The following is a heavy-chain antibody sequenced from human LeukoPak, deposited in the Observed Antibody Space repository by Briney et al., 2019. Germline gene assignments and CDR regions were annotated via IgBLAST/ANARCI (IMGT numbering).Heavy chain of an antibody. V-gene: IGHV4-39*01. CDR2: IYYNGRT. D-gene: IGHD3-3*01. CDR3: ARITDRTIFGEIMHGFDI. CDR1: GDSINNNNYY. J-gene: IGHJ3*02. Sequence: SETLSLTCTVSGDSINNNNYYWGWIRQPPGKGLEWIGYIYYNGRTYYSPSLKSRGTISVDTSNNPFSLKLSSVTAADTAVYYCARITDRTIFGEIMHGFDIWGQGTPVTVSS.